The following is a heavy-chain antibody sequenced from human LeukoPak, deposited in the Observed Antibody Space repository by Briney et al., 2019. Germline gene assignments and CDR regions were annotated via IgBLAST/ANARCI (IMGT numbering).Heavy chain of an antibody. CDR3: ARGRIAARGRSYYYYMDV. CDR2: INHSGST. Sequence: SETLSLTCAVYGGSFSGYYWSWIRQPPGKGLEWIGEINHSGSTNYNPSLKSRVTISVDTSKNQFSLKLSSVTAADTAVYYCARGRIAARGRSYYYYMDVWGTGTTVTVSS. CDR1: GGSFSGYY. V-gene: IGHV4-34*01. J-gene: IGHJ6*03. D-gene: IGHD6-6*01.